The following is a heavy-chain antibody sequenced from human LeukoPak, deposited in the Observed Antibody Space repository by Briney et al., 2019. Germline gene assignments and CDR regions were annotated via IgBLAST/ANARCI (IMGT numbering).Heavy chain of an antibody. CDR1: GYTFTSYD. J-gene: IGHJ4*02. CDR2: MNPNSGNT. CDR3: ARLNYDFWSGYYSPMFDY. V-gene: IGHV1-8*01. D-gene: IGHD3-3*01. Sequence: ASVKVSCKASGYTFTSYDINWVRQATGQGLEWMGWMNPNSGNTGYAQKLQGRVTMTTDTSTSTAYMELRSLRSDDTAVYYCARLNYDFWSGYYSPMFDYWGQGTLVTVSS.